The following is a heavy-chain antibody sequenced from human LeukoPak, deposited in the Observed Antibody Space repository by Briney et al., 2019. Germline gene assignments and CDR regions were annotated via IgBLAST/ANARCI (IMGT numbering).Heavy chain of an antibody. CDR1: GFTFSSYA. Sequence: GGSLRLSCAASGFTFSSYAMSWVRQAPGKGLEWVSAIRGSGGSTYYADSVKGRFTISRDNSKNTLYLQMNSLRAEDTAVYYCAKDQGFLEVRGFDYWGQGTLVTVSS. D-gene: IGHD3-3*01. CDR2: IRGSGGST. J-gene: IGHJ4*02. V-gene: IGHV3-23*01. CDR3: AKDQGFLEVRGFDY.